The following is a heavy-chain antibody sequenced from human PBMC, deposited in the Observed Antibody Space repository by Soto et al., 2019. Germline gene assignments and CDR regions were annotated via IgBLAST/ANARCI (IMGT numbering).Heavy chain of an antibody. CDR3: ARESTSGYYRTPTGAFDI. J-gene: IGHJ3*02. D-gene: IGHD3-22*01. V-gene: IGHV3-74*01. CDR1: GLTFRNYW. CDR2: INSDGSTT. Sequence: EVQLVESRGGLVQPGGSLRLSCAASGLTFRNYWMHWVRQPPGKGLVWVSRINSDGSTTNYADSVKGRFTISRDNAKNTLYLQMSSLRAEDTAVYYCARESTSGYYRTPTGAFDIWGQGTMVTVSS.